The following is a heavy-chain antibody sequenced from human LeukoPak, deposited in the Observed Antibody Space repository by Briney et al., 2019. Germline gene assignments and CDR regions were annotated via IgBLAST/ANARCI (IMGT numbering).Heavy chain of an antibody. D-gene: IGHD1-20*01. J-gene: IGHJ4*02. CDR3: ARDPKYNWNDGGENY. CDR1: GGSISSSSYY. CDR2: IYYSGST. V-gene: IGHV4-39*07. Sequence: WETLSLTSTVSGGSISSSSYYWGWIRQPPGKGLEWIGSIYYSGSTYYNPSLKSRVTISVDTSKNQFSLKLSSVTAADTAVYYCARDPKYNWNDGGENYWGQGTLVTVSS.